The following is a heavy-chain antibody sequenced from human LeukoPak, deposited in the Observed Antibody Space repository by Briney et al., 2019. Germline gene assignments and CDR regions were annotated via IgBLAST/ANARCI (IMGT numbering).Heavy chain of an antibody. J-gene: IGHJ4*02. D-gene: IGHD3-10*01. CDR2: IYWDDDK. CDR3: AHRRMVRGVIITGYFDH. Sequence: ESGPTLVKPTQTLTLTCTFSGFSLSTSGVGVGWIRQPPGKALEWLALIYWDDDKRYSPSLKSRLTITKDTSKNQVVLTMTNMDPVDTATYYCAHRRMVRGVIITGYFDHWGQGTLVTVSS. CDR1: GFSLSTSGVG. V-gene: IGHV2-5*02.